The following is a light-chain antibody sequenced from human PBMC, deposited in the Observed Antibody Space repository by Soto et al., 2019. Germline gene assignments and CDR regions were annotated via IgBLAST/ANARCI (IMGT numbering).Light chain of an antibody. Sequence: EIVLTQSPGPLSLPPRERAPPSSGASKRLCSVYLAWYQQGPDQPPRLLIYGATNRATGTPDRFSGSGSGTDFTLIISRLEPEDVAIYCCRQYGGSPRIIFGQGTRLEIK. CDR3: RQYGGSPRII. CDR2: GAT. J-gene: IGKJ5*01. V-gene: IGKV3-20*01. CDR1: KRLCSVY.